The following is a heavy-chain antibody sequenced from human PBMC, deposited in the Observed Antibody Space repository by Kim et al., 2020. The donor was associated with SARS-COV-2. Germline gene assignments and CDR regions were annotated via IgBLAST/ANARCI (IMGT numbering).Heavy chain of an antibody. CDR2: IDPSDSYT. CDR3: ARRAYSSGWRVDY. J-gene: IGHJ4*02. Sequence: GESLKISCKGSGYSFTSYWISWVRQMPGKGLEWMVRIDPSDSYTNYSPSFQGHVTISADKSISTAYLQWSSLKASDTAMYYCARRAYSSGWRVDYWGQGTLVTVSS. CDR1: GYSFTSYW. V-gene: IGHV5-10-1*01. D-gene: IGHD6-19*01.